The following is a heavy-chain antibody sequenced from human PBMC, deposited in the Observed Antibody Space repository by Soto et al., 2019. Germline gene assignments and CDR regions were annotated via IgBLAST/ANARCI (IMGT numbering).Heavy chain of an antibody. D-gene: IGHD6-13*01. CDR1: GYTFTSYY. CDR3: ASGAAAGRYYYYHMDV. Sequence: QVQLVQSGAEVKKPGASVKVSCKASGYTFTSYYMHWVRQAPGQGLEWMGIINPSGGSTSYAQKFQGRVTMTRDTSTSTVYMELSSLRSEDTAVYYCASGAAAGRYYYYHMDVWGKGTTVTVSS. J-gene: IGHJ6*03. CDR2: INPSGGST. V-gene: IGHV1-46*03.